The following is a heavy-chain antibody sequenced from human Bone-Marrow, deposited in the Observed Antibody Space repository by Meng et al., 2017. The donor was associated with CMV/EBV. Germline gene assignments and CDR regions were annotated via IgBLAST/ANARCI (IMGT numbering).Heavy chain of an antibody. J-gene: IGHJ4*02. CDR3: AHTTIFGVVIDY. CDR2: IYWDDDK. D-gene: IGHD3-3*01. CDR1: GFSLSTRGVG. V-gene: IGHV2-5*02. Sequence: IPLNGSRPTRVKPTPPLILTCTLSGFSLSTRGVGGGWIRQPPGKALEWLALIYWDDDKRYSPSLKSRLTITKDTSKNQVVLTMTNMDPVDTATYYCAHTTIFGVVIDYWGQGTLVTVSS.